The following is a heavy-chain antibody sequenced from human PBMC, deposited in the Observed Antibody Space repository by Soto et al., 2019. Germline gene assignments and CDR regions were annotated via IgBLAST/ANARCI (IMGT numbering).Heavy chain of an antibody. V-gene: IGHV3-48*02. D-gene: IGHD3-22*01. J-gene: IGHJ5*02. CDR1: GFTFSSYS. CDR2: ISSSSSTI. CDR3: AGEAIGLNWFDP. Sequence: EVQLVESGGGLVQPGGSLRLSCAASGFTFSSYSMNWVRQAPGKGLEWVSYISSSSSTIYYADSVKGRFTISRDNAKNSLYLQMNSVRDGDTAVYYWAGEAIGLNWFDPWGQGTLVTVSS.